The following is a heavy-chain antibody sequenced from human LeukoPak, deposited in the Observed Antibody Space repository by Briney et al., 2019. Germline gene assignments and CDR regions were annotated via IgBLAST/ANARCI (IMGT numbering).Heavy chain of an antibody. V-gene: IGHV1-69*13. CDR2: IIPIFGSA. Sequence: ASVKVSCKASGGIFNSYALSWVRQAPGQGLEWMGGIIPIFGSADYAQKFQGRLTITADESTSTAYMELSSLRSEDTAVYFCARRGDYADCGVENCHYYMDVWGTGTTVTISS. CDR3: ARRGDYADCGVENCHYYMDV. J-gene: IGHJ6*03. CDR1: GGIFNSYA. D-gene: IGHD4-17*01.